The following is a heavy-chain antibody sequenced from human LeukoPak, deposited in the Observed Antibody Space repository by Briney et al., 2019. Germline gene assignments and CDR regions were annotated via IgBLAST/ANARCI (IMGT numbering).Heavy chain of an antibody. J-gene: IGHJ4*02. CDR2: ISYDGSNK. V-gene: IGHV3-30*18. D-gene: IGHD5-18*01. CDR1: GFTFSSYG. Sequence: GSLRLSCAASGFTFSSYGMHWVRQAPGKGLEWVAVISYDGSNKYYADSVKGRFTISRDNSKNTLYLQMNSLRAEDTAVYYCAKDGVTYFDYWGQGTLVTVSS. CDR3: AKDGVTYFDY.